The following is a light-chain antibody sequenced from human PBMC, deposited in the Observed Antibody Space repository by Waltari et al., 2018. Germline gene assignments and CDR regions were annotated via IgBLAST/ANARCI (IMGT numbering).Light chain of an antibody. CDR2: RDN. J-gene: IGLJ3*02. Sequence: NYKLTQPPSVSESPGKTVTISCTGSGGTVVRNYALWYRQRPGSAPTTVMYRDNRRPSGVPDRFSGSVDSSSNSASLRISGLQAEDEGDYYCQSYDSRNVVFGGGTRLTVL. CDR1: GGTVVRNY. CDR3: QSYDSRNVV. V-gene: IGLV6-57*02.